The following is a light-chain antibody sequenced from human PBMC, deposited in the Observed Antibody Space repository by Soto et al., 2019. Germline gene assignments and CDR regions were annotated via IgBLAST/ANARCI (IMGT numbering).Light chain of an antibody. J-gene: IGKJ4*01. CDR2: SAS. CDR3: QQYGSSPLT. CDR1: QSVSRSS. V-gene: IGKV3-20*01. Sequence: ESVLTQSPGTLSLSPGERATLSCRASQSVSRSSLAWYQQKPGQAPRLLIYSASSRATGIPDRFSGSGSGTDFTLSISRLEPEDFAVYYCQQYGSSPLTFGGGTKVEIK.